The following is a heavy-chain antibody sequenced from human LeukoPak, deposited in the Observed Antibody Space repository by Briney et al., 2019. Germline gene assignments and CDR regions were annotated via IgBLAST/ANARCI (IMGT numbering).Heavy chain of an antibody. CDR1: GGTFSSYT. J-gene: IGHJ4*02. Sequence: SVKVSCKASGGTFSSYTISWVRQAPGQGLVWMGRIIPILGIANYAQKFQGRVTITADKSTSTAYMELSSLRSEDTAVYYCARDGATGDFDYWGQGTLVTVSS. D-gene: IGHD7-27*01. CDR2: IIPILGIA. V-gene: IGHV1-69*04. CDR3: ARDGATGDFDY.